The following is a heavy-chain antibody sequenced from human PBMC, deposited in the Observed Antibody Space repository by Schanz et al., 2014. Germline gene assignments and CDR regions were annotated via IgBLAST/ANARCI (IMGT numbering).Heavy chain of an antibody. D-gene: IGHD1-26*01. Sequence: VQLVESGGGLVQPGRSLRLSCAASGFTFSRSGMHWVRQAPGKGLEWVSRINPAGTFTNYADSVKGRFTVSRDNTKSTLYLQMNTLRGEDTGVYYCARVRGSGSYSFHYLDLWGQGTLVTVAS. CDR1: GFTFSRSG. J-gene: IGHJ4*02. V-gene: IGHV3-74*02. CDR2: INPAGTFT. CDR3: ARVRGSGSYSFHYLDL.